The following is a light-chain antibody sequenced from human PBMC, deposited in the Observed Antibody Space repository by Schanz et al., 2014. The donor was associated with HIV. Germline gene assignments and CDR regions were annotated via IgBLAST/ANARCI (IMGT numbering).Light chain of an antibody. V-gene: IGLV2-23*01. Sequence: QSALTQPASVSGSPGQSVTISCSGTNSDIGSYNLVSWYQYHPGKAPKLMIYEADKRPSGVSPRFSGSRSGNAASLTISGLQAEDEGKYYCCSYGGSSVVFGGGTKLTVL. J-gene: IGLJ2*01. CDR1: NSDIGSYNL. CDR2: EAD. CDR3: CSYGGSSVV.